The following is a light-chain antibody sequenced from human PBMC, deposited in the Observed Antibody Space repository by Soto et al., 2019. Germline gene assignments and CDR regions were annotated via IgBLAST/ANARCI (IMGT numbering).Light chain of an antibody. Sequence: SYELTQPPSLSVAPGQTARITCGGNKIGSKSVHWYHQKPGQAPALVVYDDSDRPSGIPERFSGSNSWNTATLTISRVEAGDEADFYCQVWDDSSDSWVFGGGTKLTVL. J-gene: IGLJ3*02. CDR1: KIGSKS. V-gene: IGLV3-21*02. CDR2: DDS. CDR3: QVWDDSSDSWV.